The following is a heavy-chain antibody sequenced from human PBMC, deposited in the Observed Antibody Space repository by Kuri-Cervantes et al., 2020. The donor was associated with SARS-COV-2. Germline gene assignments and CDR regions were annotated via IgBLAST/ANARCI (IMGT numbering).Heavy chain of an antibody. Sequence: GGSLRLSCAASGFTFSSYAMSWVRQAPGKGLEWVSAISGSGGSTYYADSVKGRFTISRDNSKNTLYLQMNSLRAEDTAVYYCAKSVGDFWSGYPEAYYYYGMDVWGQGTTVTDSS. V-gene: IGHV3-23*01. CDR2: ISGSGGST. D-gene: IGHD3-3*01. J-gene: IGHJ6*02. CDR3: AKSVGDFWSGYPEAYYYYGMDV. CDR1: GFTFSSYA.